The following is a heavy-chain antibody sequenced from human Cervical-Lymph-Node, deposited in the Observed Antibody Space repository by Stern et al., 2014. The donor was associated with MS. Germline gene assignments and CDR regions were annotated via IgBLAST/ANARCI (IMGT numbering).Heavy chain of an antibody. CDR1: GDTFSRYA. CDR3: ARGGGLVAYFDS. J-gene: IGHJ4*02. V-gene: IGHV1-69*14. CDR2: IPPVFRTT. Sequence: QVQLVESGAEVKRPGSSVQVSCKASGDTFSRYAITWVRQAPVQGLELLGVIPPVFRTTNDAQKFQGRVSITADRSTSTAYLELRTLTSEDTAVYFCARGGGLVAYFDSWGQGTLVTVSS. D-gene: IGHD2-8*02.